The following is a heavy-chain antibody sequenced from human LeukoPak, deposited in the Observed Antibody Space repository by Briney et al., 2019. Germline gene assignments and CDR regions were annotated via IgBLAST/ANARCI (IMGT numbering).Heavy chain of an antibody. Sequence: SETLSLTCAVYGGSFSGYYWSWIRQPPGKGLEWIGEINHSGSTNYNPSLKSRVTISVDTSKNQFSLKLSSVTAADTAVYYCASPTNDFWSGYYVGWGQGTLVTVSS. D-gene: IGHD3-3*01. CDR2: INHSGST. V-gene: IGHV4-34*01. J-gene: IGHJ4*02. CDR1: GGSFSGYY. CDR3: ASPTNDFWSGYYVG.